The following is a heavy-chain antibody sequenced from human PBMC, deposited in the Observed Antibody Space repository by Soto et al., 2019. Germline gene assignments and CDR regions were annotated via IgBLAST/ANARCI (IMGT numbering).Heavy chain of an antibody. Sequence: EVQLLEAGGGSVQPGGSLRLSCAASGFSFTNYGMSWVRQAPGKGLEWLSAIIGNGDTAYYADSVRGRFTISRDNSKNTLYLQLDDLGAEDTAIYYCAKDYDYGDSLPFDYWGQGTLVTVSS. CDR3: AKDYDYGDSLPFDY. D-gene: IGHD4-17*01. CDR1: GFSFTNYG. J-gene: IGHJ4*02. CDR2: IIGNGDTA. V-gene: IGHV3-23*01.